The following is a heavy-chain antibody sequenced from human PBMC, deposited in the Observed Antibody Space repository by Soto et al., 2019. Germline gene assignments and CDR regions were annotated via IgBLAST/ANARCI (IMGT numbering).Heavy chain of an antibody. CDR3: ARGDYYDSSGYYPPSAFDI. CDR2: IGTAGDT. D-gene: IGHD3-22*01. J-gene: IGHJ3*02. V-gene: IGHV3-13*01. Sequence: PGGSLRLSCAASGFTFSSYDMHWVRQATGKGLEWVSAIGTAGDTYYPGSVKGRFTISRENAKNSLYLQMNSLRAGDTAVYYCARGDYYDSSGYYPPSAFDIWGQGTMVTVSS. CDR1: GFTFSSYD.